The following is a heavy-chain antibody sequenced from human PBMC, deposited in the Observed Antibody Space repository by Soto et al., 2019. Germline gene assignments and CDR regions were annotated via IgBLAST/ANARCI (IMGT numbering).Heavy chain of an antibody. D-gene: IGHD2-2*01. CDR2: IIPILGIA. Sequence: ASVKVSFKASGGTFSSYTISWVRQAPGQGLEWMGRIIPILGIANYAQKFQGRVTITADKSTSTAYMELSSLRSEDTAVYYCARDLIVVVPAADNWFDPWGQGTLVTVSS. J-gene: IGHJ5*02. CDR1: GGTFSSYT. V-gene: IGHV1-69*04. CDR3: ARDLIVVVPAADNWFDP.